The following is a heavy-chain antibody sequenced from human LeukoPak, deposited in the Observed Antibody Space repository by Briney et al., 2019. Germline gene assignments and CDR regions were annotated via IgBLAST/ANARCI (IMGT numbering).Heavy chain of an antibody. D-gene: IGHD3-10*01. CDR1: GGSISSYY. CDR2: IYYSGST. CDR3: AREGITMVREVPPRGWFDP. J-gene: IGHJ5*02. V-gene: IGHV4-59*01. Sequence: SETLSLTCTVSGGSISSYYWSWIRQPPGKGLEWIGYIYYSGSTNYNPSLKSRVTISVDTSKNQFSLKLSSVTAADTAVYYCAREGITMVREVPPRGWFDPWGQGTLVTVSS.